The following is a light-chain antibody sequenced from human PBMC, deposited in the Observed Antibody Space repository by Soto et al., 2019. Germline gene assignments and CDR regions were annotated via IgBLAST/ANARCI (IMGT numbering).Light chain of an antibody. CDR3: QHLNSYPFLT. CDR2: AAS. CDR1: QGISSY. V-gene: IGKV1-9*01. J-gene: IGKJ4*01. Sequence: DIQLTQSPSFLSASVGDRVTITCRASQGISSYLAWYQQKPGKAPKLLIYAASTLQSGVPSRLSGSGSGTEFTLTISSLQPEDFATYYCQHLNSYPFLTFGGGTKVELK.